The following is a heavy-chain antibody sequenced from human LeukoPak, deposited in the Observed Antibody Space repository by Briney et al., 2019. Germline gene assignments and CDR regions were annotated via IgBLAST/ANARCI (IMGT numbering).Heavy chain of an antibody. CDR1: GFTFSDYY. CDR2: IKYDESEK. V-gene: IGHV3-7*01. Sequence: GGSLRLSCAASGFTFSDYYMSWIRQAPGKGLEWVANIKYDESEKYYVDSVKGRFTISRDNGKNSLYVQMNSLSVEDTAVYYCATYSSLNAREFQHWGQGTLVTVSS. J-gene: IGHJ1*01. CDR3: ATYSSLNAREFQH. D-gene: IGHD3-22*01.